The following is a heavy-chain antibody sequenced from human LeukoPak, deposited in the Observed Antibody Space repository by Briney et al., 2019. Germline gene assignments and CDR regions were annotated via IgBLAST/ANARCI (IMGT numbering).Heavy chain of an antibody. Sequence: GASVKVSCKASGYTFTSCAMHWVRQAPGQRLEWMGWINAGNGNTKYSQKFQGRVTITRDTSASTAYMELSSLRSEDMAVYYCARDDYDFWSGTTYGMDVWGQGTTVTVSS. CDR1: GYTFTSCA. J-gene: IGHJ6*02. D-gene: IGHD3-3*01. CDR3: ARDDYDFWSGTTYGMDV. CDR2: INAGNGNT. V-gene: IGHV1-3*01.